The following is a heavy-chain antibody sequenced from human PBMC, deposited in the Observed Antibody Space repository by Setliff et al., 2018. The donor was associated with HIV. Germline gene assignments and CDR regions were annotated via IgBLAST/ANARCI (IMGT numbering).Heavy chain of an antibody. J-gene: IGHJ4*02. CDR1: GASLGSGTYF. Sequence: PSETLSLTCSVSGASLGSGTYFWNWVRQSPGKGLEWIGYMSDIGSTYYNPSLKSRVTISVDTSKNQFSLKLTSVTAADTAVYFCAKSHRTLYQRGYFDSWGQGTLVTVSS. D-gene: IGHD6-25*01. CDR2: MSDIGST. CDR3: AKSHRTLYQRGYFDS. V-gene: IGHV4-30-4*08.